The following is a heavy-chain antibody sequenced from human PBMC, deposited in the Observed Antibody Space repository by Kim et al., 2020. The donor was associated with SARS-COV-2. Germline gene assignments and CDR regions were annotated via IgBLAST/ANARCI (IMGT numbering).Heavy chain of an antibody. CDR3: ARGSQQLGPIDY. J-gene: IGHJ4*02. V-gene: IGHV4-31*02. D-gene: IGHD6-13*01. Sequence: YYTPPLKSRVTISLDTSKNQFSLKLSSVTAADTAGYYWARGSQQLGPIDYWGQGTLVTVSS.